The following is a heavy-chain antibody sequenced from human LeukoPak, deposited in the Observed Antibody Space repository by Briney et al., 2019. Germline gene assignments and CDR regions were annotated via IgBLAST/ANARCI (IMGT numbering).Heavy chain of an antibody. V-gene: IGHV4-34*01. J-gene: IGHJ6*04. Sequence: PSETLSLTCAVYGGSFSGYYWSWIRQPPGKGLEWIGEINHSGSTNYNPSLKSRVTISVDTSKNQFSLKLSSVTAADTAVYYCARHQTPDVLRYFGRVSGMDVWGKGTTVTISS. CDR3: ARHQTPDVLRYFGRVSGMDV. CDR2: INHSGST. CDR1: GGSFSGYY. D-gene: IGHD3-9*01.